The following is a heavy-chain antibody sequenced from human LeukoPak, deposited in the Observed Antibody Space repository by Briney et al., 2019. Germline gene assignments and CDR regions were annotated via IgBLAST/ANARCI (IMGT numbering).Heavy chain of an antibody. CDR1: GYTFTSYY. Sequence: ASVKVSCKASGYTFTSYYMHWVRQAPGQGLEWMGIINPSGGSTSYAQKFQGRVTMTRDTSTSTVYMELSSLRSEDTAVYYCARERSCSSTSCFDAFDIWGQGTMVAVSS. V-gene: IGHV1-46*01. J-gene: IGHJ3*02. CDR3: ARERSCSSTSCFDAFDI. CDR2: INPSGGST. D-gene: IGHD2-2*01.